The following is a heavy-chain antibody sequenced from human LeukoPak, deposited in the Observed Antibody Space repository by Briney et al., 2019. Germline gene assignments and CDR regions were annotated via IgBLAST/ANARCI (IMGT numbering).Heavy chain of an antibody. CDR2: IYYSGST. CDR1: GGSISSDSYF. D-gene: IGHD2-2*01. CDR3: ARGSYLVDY. Sequence: SETLSLTCTVSGGSISSDSYFWTWIRQPPGKGLEWIGYIYYSGSTNYNPSLKSRVTISVDTSKNQFSLKLRSVTAADTALYYCARGSYLVDYWGQGTLVTVSS. V-gene: IGHV4-61*01. J-gene: IGHJ4*02.